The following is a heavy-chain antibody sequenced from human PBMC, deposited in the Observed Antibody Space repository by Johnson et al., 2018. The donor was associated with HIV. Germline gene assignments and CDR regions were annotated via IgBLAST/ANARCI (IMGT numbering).Heavy chain of an antibody. V-gene: IGHV3-30*04. Sequence: QVQLVESGGGVVRPGKSLRLSCAASGFTFNNYAMHWVRQAPGKGLEWVAVMSYDGSNKYYADSVKGRFTISRDNSQNKLYLQMNSLRAEDTAVYYCARELSGDAFDIWGQGTMVTVSS. J-gene: IGHJ3*02. CDR2: MSYDGSNK. CDR3: ARELSGDAFDI. CDR1: GFTFNNYA. D-gene: IGHD1-26*01.